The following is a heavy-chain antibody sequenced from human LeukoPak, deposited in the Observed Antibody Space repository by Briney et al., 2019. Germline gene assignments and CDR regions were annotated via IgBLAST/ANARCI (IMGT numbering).Heavy chain of an antibody. V-gene: IGHV1-24*01. CDR3: ATVRSYYYYMDV. Sequence: GASVKVSCKVSGYTLTELSMRWVRQAPGKGLEWMGGFDPEDGETIYAQKFQGRVTMTEDTSTDTAYMELSSLRSEDTAVYYCATVRSYYYYMDVWGKGTTVTVSS. CDR1: GYTLTELS. J-gene: IGHJ6*03. CDR2: FDPEDGET.